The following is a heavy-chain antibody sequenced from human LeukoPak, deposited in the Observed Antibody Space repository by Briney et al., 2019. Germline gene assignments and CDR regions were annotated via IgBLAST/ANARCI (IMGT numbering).Heavy chain of an antibody. J-gene: IGHJ5*02. CDR2: IWNDGSTK. CDR3: ARDFCDTGYDRGWFDP. Sequence: GGSLRLSCVASGFTFSNYGMHWVRQAPGKGLEWVSVIWNDGSTKYYIESVEGRFTISRDNPMNTVYLQMDSLRAEDTAVYYCARDFCDTGYDRGWFDPWGQGTLVTVSS. V-gene: IGHV3-33*01. D-gene: IGHD5-12*01. CDR1: GFTFSNYG.